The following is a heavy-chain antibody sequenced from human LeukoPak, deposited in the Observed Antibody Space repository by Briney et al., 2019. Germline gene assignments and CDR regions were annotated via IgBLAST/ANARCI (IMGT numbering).Heavy chain of an antibody. J-gene: IGHJ6*02. V-gene: IGHV4-59*08. CDR1: GGSFSSYY. Sequence: AETLSLTCTVSGGSFSSYYWSRIRQPPGKGLEWIGYIYYSGSTNYNPSLKSRVTISVDTSKNQFSLKLSSVTAADTAVYYCARTLGLAAAGTHGMDVWGQGTTVTVSS. CDR3: ARTLGLAAAGTHGMDV. CDR2: IYYSGST. D-gene: IGHD6-13*01.